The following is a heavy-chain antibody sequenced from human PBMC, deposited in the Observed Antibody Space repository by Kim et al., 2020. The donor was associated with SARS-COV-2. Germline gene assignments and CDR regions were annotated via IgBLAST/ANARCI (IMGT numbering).Heavy chain of an antibody. Sequence: ASVKVSCKASGYTFTSYAMHWVRQAPGQRLEWMGWINAGNGNTKYSQKFQGRVTITRDTSASTAYMELSSLRSEDTAVYYCARVHDYGGKEEVRGAFDIWGQGTMVTVSS. J-gene: IGHJ3*02. D-gene: IGHD4-17*01. CDR3: ARVHDYGGKEEVRGAFDI. V-gene: IGHV1-3*01. CDR2: INAGNGNT. CDR1: GYTFTSYA.